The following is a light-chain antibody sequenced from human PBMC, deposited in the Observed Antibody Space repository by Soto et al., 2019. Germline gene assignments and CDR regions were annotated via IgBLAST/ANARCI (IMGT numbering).Light chain of an antibody. CDR2: ATS. CDR3: QQHGSSPFT. CDR1: QSVTTSY. J-gene: IGKJ2*01. Sequence: VLTQSPGTLSLSPGERATLSCRASQSVTTSYLAWYQQKLGQAPRLLIYATSRRATGIPDRFSGSGSGTDFTLNISRLEPEDFAVYYCQQHGSSPFTFGQGTKRAIK. V-gene: IGKV3-20*01.